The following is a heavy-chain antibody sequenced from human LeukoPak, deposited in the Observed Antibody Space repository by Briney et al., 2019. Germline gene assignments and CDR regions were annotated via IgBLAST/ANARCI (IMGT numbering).Heavy chain of an antibody. V-gene: IGHV3-30*02. D-gene: IGHD3-3*01. J-gene: IGHJ4*02. CDR2: IRDDGSNE. CDR3: AKGPPRYYGDYFDY. CDR1: GFIFSNYG. Sequence: PGGCLRLSCTASGFIFSNYGMHWVRQAPGKGLEWVAFIRDDGSNEYSADSVKGRFTISRDNSKNTLYLQMNSLRAEDTAVYYCAKGPPRYYGDYFDYWGQGTLVTVSS.